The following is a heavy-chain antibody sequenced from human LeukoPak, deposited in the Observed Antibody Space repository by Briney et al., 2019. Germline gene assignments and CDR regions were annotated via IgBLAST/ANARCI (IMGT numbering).Heavy chain of an antibody. CDR1: GFTFSSYA. Sequence: GGSLILSCAASGFTFSSYAMSWVRQAPGRGLEWVSAISGSGGSTYYADSVKGRFTISRDNSKNTLYLQMNSLRAEDTAVYYCAKEGDSSGYYCLDYWGQGTLVTVSS. J-gene: IGHJ4*02. CDR2: ISGSGGST. V-gene: IGHV3-23*01. D-gene: IGHD3-22*01. CDR3: AKEGDSSGYYCLDY.